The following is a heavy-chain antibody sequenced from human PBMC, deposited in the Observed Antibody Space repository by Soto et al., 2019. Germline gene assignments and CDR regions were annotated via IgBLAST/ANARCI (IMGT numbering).Heavy chain of an antibody. Sequence: GGSLRLSCAASGFTFSSYLMSWVRQSPGKGLEWVANIKQDGSEKYYVDSVRGRFTISRDNAKNSLYLQMNSLRAEDTAVYYCAREDERTDAFDIWGQGTMVTVS. CDR2: IKQDGSEK. CDR3: AREDERTDAFDI. J-gene: IGHJ3*02. V-gene: IGHV3-7*03. CDR1: GFTFSSYL.